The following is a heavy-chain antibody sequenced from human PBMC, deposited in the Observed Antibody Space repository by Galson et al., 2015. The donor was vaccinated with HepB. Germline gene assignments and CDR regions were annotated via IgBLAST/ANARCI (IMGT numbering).Heavy chain of an antibody. CDR3: ALRITGTMEVSG. D-gene: IGHD1-7*01. J-gene: IGHJ4*02. Sequence: ETLSLTCAVYGGSFSGYYWSWIRQPPGKGLEWIGEINHSGSTNYNPSLKSRVTISVDTSKNQFSLKLSSVTAADTAVYYCALRITGTMEVSGWGQGTLVTVSS. CDR2: INHSGST. CDR1: GGSFSGYY. V-gene: IGHV4-34*01.